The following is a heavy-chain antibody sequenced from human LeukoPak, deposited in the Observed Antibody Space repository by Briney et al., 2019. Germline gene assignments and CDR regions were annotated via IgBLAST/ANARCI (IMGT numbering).Heavy chain of an antibody. Sequence: PSETLSLTCTVSGGSISSGGYYWSWIRQHPGKGLEWIGYIYYSGSTYYNPSLKSRVTISVDTSKNQFSLKLSSVTAADTAVYYCASSPNYDFWSGYYGVYFDYWGQGTLVTVFS. J-gene: IGHJ4*02. D-gene: IGHD3-3*01. CDR1: GGSISSGGYY. V-gene: IGHV4-31*03. CDR2: IYYSGST. CDR3: ASSPNYDFWSGYYGVYFDY.